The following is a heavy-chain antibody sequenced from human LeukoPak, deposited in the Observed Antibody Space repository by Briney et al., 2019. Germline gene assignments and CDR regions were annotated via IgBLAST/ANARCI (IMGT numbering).Heavy chain of an antibody. D-gene: IGHD2-15*01. CDR3: ATEHYGSLAG. CDR2: IKKDGSPN. CDR1: GFTFSSYW. Sequence: PGGSLGLSCAASGFTFSSYWMSWVRRAPGKGLEWVANIKKDGSPNYYVDSVKGRFTISKDNARNSLYLQMNSLRAEDTAVYYCATEHYGSLAGWGQGTLVTVSS. V-gene: IGHV3-7*01. J-gene: IGHJ4*02.